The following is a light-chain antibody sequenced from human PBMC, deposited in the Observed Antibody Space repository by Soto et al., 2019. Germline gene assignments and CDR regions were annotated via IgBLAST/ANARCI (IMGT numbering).Light chain of an antibody. CDR1: QDISRY. J-gene: IGKJ4*01. Sequence: EVVLTQSPATLSLSPGERATLSFRASQDISRYLTWYQKKPGQPPRLLIYDAADRATGVPARFSGSGSGTDFTLTISTLETEDFAVYYCLQPSNWPLTFGGGTKVEIK. V-gene: IGKV3-11*01. CDR3: LQPSNWPLT. CDR2: DAA.